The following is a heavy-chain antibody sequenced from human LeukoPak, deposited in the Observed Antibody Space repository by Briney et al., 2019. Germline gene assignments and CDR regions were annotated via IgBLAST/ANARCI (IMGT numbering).Heavy chain of an antibody. CDR1: GYTFINYG. D-gene: IGHD6-19*01. CDR3: TRGSSGRRDN. J-gene: IGHJ4*02. CDR2: MNPNSGNT. Sequence: ASVKVSCKASGYTFINYGLTWVRQAPGQGFQWIVWMNPNSGNTGYGQSFQGRITITRDSAIGTAYTELSNLTSEATAIYYCTRGSSGRRDNWGQGTLVTVSA. V-gene: IGHV1-8*03.